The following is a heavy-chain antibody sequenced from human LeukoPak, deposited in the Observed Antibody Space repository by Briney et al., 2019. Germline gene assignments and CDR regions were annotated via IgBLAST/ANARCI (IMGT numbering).Heavy chain of an antibody. J-gene: IGHJ4*02. CDR1: GGTFSSYA. CDR2: IIPILGIA. Sequence: SVKVSCKASGGTFSSYAISWVRQAPGQGLEWMGGIIPILGIANYAQKFQGRVTITADKSTSTAYMELSSLRSEDTAVYYCARDLTSLAAAVTGDYWGREPWSPSPQ. D-gene: IGHD6-13*01. V-gene: IGHV1-69*10. CDR3: ARDLTSLAAAVTGDY.